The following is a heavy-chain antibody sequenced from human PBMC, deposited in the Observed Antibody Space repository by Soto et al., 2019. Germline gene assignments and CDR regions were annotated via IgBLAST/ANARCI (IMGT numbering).Heavy chain of an antibody. D-gene: IGHD2-15*01. J-gene: IGHJ1*01. V-gene: IGHV1-69*04. CDR3: ARDLPLSGRPQH. CDR2: IIPILGVA. CDR1: GGTCSSYT. Sequence: SSVKFACKASGGTCSSYTISCERQAPGQGLEWMGRIIPILGVANYAQKFQGRVTITADKSTSTAYMELSSLRSEDTAVYYCARDLPLSGRPQHWGQGTLVTAPQ.